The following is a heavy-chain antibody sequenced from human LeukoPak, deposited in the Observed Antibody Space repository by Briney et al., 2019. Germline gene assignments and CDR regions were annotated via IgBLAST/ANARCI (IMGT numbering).Heavy chain of an antibody. D-gene: IGHD3-3*01. CDR2: INSDGSTT. CDR3: AKDLGRTRFLVWTYMDV. V-gene: IGHV3-74*01. J-gene: IGHJ6*03. Sequence: GGSLRLSCAASGFTFSSYWMHWVRQAPGKGLVWVSRINSDGSTTSYADSVKGRFTISRDNSKNTLYLQMNSLRAEDTAVYYCAKDLGRTRFLVWTYMDVWGKGTTVTVSS. CDR1: GFTFSSYW.